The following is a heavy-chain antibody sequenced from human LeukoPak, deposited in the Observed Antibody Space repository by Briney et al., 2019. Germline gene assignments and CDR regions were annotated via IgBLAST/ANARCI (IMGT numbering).Heavy chain of an antibody. D-gene: IGHD4-17*01. Sequence: GGSLRLSCAASGFTFSSYAMNWVRQAPGKGLEWVSSISESGGTTDYADSVKGRFTISRDNSKNTLYLQMGSLRAEDMAVYYCASLYGDDNYWGQGTLVTVSS. V-gene: IGHV3-23*01. CDR2: ISESGGTT. CDR3: ASLYGDDNY. J-gene: IGHJ4*02. CDR1: GFTFSSYA.